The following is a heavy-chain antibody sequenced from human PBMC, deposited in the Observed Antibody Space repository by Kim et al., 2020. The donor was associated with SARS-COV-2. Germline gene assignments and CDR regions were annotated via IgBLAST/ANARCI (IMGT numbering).Heavy chain of an antibody. CDR2: INTNTGNP. D-gene: IGHD4-4*01. J-gene: IGHJ4*02. CDR3: TRETTLTAFDY. Sequence: SVKVSCKASGYNFNDFAMNWVRQAPGQGLEWMGWINTNTGNPMYAQGFTGRFAFSLDTSVNTTYLEISSLKAEDTAMYYCTRETTLTAFDYWGQGTLVTVSS. V-gene: IGHV7-4-1*02. CDR1: GYNFNDFA.